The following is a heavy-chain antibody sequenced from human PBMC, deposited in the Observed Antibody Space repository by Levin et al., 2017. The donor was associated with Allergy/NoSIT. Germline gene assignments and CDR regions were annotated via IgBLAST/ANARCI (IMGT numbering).Heavy chain of an antibody. D-gene: IGHD2-15*01. CDR3: ARGGSKYCSGGSCYPNYYYYGMDV. V-gene: IGHV3-74*01. CDR2: INSDGSST. CDR1: GFTFSSYW. Sequence: GGSLRLSCAASGFTFSSYWMHWVRQAPGKGLVWVSRINSDGSSTSYADSVKGRFTISRDNAKNTLYLQMNSLRAEDTAVYYCARGGSKYCSGGSCYPNYYYYGMDVWGQGTTVTVSS. J-gene: IGHJ6*02.